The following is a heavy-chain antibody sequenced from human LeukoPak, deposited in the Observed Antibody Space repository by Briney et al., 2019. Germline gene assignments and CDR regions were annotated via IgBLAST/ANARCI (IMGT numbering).Heavy chain of an antibody. Sequence: ASVKVSCKASGYTFSSYDINWVRQATGQGLEWMGWMNPNSGNTGYAQKFQGRVTMTGNTSISIAYMELSSLKSEDTAVYYCARGRTMIRGIIMTLFDYWGQGALVTVSS. J-gene: IGHJ4*02. D-gene: IGHD3-10*01. CDR3: ARGRTMIRGIIMTLFDY. CDR1: GYTFSSYD. CDR2: MNPNSGNT. V-gene: IGHV1-8*01.